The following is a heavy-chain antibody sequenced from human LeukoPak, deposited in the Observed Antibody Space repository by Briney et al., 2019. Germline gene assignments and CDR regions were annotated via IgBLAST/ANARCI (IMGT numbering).Heavy chain of an antibody. Sequence: GESLKISCKGSGYKFTNYWIAWVRQMPGQGLEWLGIIYPRDSDTRYSPSFQGQVTISADKSISTAYLQWSSLKASDTAIYYCARGGNFDWLLNPMYWGQGTLVTVSS. D-gene: IGHD3-9*01. J-gene: IGHJ4*02. CDR2: IYPRDSDT. CDR3: ARGGNFDWLLNPMY. CDR1: GYKFTNYW. V-gene: IGHV5-51*01.